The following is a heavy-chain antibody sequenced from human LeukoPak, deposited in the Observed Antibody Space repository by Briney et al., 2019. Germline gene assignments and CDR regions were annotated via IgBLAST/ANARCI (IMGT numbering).Heavy chain of an antibody. Sequence: PSETLSLTCAVYGGSFSGYYWSWIRQPPGKGLEWIGEINHSGSTNYNPSLKSRVTISVDTSKNQFSLKLSSVTAADPAVYYCARGRWDYVWGSYRSYYFDYWGQGTLVTVSS. CDR1: GGSFSGYY. CDR2: INHSGST. J-gene: IGHJ4*02. V-gene: IGHV4-34*01. CDR3: ARGRWDYVWGSYRSYYFDY. D-gene: IGHD3-16*02.